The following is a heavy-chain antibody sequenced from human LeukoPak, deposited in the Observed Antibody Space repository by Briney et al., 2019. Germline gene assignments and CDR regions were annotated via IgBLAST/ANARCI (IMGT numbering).Heavy chain of an antibody. D-gene: IGHD3-10*01. Sequence: GGSLRLSCAASGFTVSSNSMSWVRQAPGKGLVWVSVIYTGGTTYYADSVKGRFTISRDNSKNTLYLQMNSLRAEDTAVYHCAREALGGGGYWGQGTLVTVSS. CDR2: IYTGGTT. J-gene: IGHJ4*02. CDR3: AREALGGGGY. V-gene: IGHV3-66*01. CDR1: GFTVSSNS.